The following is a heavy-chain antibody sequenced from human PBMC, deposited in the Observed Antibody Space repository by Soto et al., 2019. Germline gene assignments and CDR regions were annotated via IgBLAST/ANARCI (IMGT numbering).Heavy chain of an antibody. CDR1: GGSISTSNW. CDR2: VYHSGST. Sequence: SETLSLTCAVSGGSISTSNWWSWVRQPPGKGLEWIGEVYHSGSTYYNPSLKSRVTISVDRSKNQFSLKLSSVTAADTAVYYCASGRTTALDYWGQGTRVTVSS. J-gene: IGHJ4*02. V-gene: IGHV4-4*02. CDR3: ASGRTTALDY. D-gene: IGHD4-17*01.